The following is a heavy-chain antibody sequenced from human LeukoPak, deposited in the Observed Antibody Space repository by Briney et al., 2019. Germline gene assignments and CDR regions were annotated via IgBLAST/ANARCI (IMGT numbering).Heavy chain of an antibody. CDR1: GFTFRSYS. CDR3: ARGISSSSFATTDY. CDR2: VSRTSTTI. V-gene: IGHV3-48*02. Sequence: GGSLRLSCAASGFTFRSYSINWVRQAPGKGLEWVSYVSRTSTTIYYADSVKGRFTVSRDNAKSSLYLQMNSLRDEDTAVYYCARGISSSSFATTDYWGQGTLVTVSS. D-gene: IGHD6-6*01. J-gene: IGHJ4*02.